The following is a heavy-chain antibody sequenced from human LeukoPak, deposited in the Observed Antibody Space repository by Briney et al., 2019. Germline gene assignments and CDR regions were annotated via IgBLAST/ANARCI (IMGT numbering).Heavy chain of an antibody. J-gene: IGHJ6*03. D-gene: IGHD1-26*01. Sequence: ASVKVSCKASGYTFTGCYVHWVRQAPGQGLEWMGWVNPNSGGTNYTQKFQDRVTMTRDTSISTAYMELSSLRSDDTAVYYCARGKGVGATYYYYYYMDVWGKGTTVTVSS. V-gene: IGHV1-2*02. CDR3: ARGKGVGATYYYYYYMDV. CDR1: GYTFTGCY. CDR2: VNPNSGGT.